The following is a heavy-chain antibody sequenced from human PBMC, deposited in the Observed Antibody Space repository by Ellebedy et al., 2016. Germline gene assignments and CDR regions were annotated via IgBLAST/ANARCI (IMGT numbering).Heavy chain of an antibody. J-gene: IGHJ5*01. Sequence: SETLSLTXIVSGDSINDGTYYWSWIRQPPGRGLEWIGYVYHSGSTKLNPSLKSRVTMSVDTSKNHFSLKLNSVNAADTAVYYCARGLYFDSSGYYYWFDPWGQGTLVTVSS. CDR1: GDSINDGTYY. D-gene: IGHD3-22*01. CDR2: VYHSGST. V-gene: IGHV4-61*03. CDR3: ARGLYFDSSGYYYWFDP.